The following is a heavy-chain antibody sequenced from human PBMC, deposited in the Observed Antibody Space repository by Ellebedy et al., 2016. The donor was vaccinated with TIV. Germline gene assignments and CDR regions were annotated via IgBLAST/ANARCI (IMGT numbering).Heavy chain of an antibody. CDR3: ARALDTVFIGDFDY. D-gene: IGHD5-18*01. CDR1: GYSISSGYY. J-gene: IGHJ4*02. V-gene: IGHV4-38-2*02. Sequence: MPSETLSLTCNVSGYSISSGYYWGWIRQPPGKGLEWIGSIYHSGRTYYNPSLKSRVTISVDTSTNQFSLKLGSVTAADTAVFYCARALDTVFIGDFDYWGQGILVTVSS. CDR2: IYHSGRT.